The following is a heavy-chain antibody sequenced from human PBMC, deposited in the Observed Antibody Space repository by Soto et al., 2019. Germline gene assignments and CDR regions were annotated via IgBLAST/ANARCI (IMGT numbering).Heavy chain of an antibody. CDR1: GYTFTSYA. J-gene: IGHJ5*02. V-gene: IGHV1-3*01. D-gene: IGHD1-20*01. Sequence: ASVKVSCKASGYTFTSYAMHWVRQAPGQRLEWMGWINAGNGNTKYSQKFQGRVTITRDTSASTAYMELSSLRSEDTAVYYCARESPPYNWNDGGWFDPWGQGTLVTVSS. CDR2: INAGNGNT. CDR3: ARESPPYNWNDGGWFDP.